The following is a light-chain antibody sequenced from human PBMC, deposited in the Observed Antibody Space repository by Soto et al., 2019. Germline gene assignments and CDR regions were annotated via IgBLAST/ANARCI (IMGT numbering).Light chain of an antibody. Sequence: DIQMTQSPYTLSASVGDRVTITCRASQGISTWLAWYQQKPGTAPKLLIYDASSLESGVPSRFSGSGSGTEFTLTISIRQPDDYATYYCQLYSSYSRTFGQGTKVEIK. V-gene: IGKV1-5*01. J-gene: IGKJ1*01. CDR1: QGISTW. CDR2: DAS. CDR3: QLYSSYSRT.